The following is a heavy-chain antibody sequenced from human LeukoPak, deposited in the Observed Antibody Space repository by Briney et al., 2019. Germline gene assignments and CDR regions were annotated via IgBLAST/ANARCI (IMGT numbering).Heavy chain of an antibody. J-gene: IGHJ4*02. V-gene: IGHV3-48*04. Sequence: GGSLRLSCAASGFTFSSYWMSWVRQAPGKGLEWVSYISSSGSTIYYADSVKGRFTISRDNAKNSLYLQMNSLRAEDTAVYYCTRLGKAPRDFDYWGQGTLVTVSS. CDR2: ISSSGSTI. CDR3: TRLGKAPRDFDY. D-gene: IGHD3-10*01. CDR1: GFTFSSYW.